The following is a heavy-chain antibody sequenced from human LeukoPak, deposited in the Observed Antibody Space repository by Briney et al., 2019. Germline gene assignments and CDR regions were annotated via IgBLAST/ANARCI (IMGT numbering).Heavy chain of an antibody. Sequence: GGSLRLSRAASGFIFRSYWMSWVRQAPGKGLEWVAFIRYDGSNKYYADSVKGRFTISRDNSKNTLYLQMNSLRAEDTAVYYCAHCSGGSCYSNAFDIWGQGTMVTVSS. D-gene: IGHD2-15*01. CDR3: AHCSGGSCYSNAFDI. J-gene: IGHJ3*02. CDR2: IRYDGSNK. V-gene: IGHV3-30*02. CDR1: GFIFRSYW.